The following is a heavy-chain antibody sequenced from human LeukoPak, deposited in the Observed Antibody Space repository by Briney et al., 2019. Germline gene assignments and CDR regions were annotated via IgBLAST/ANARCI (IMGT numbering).Heavy chain of an antibody. Sequence: PGGSLRLSCAASGFTFSDYYMGWIRQAPGKGLEWVSYISSSGSTIYYADSVKGRFTISRDNAKNSLYLQMNSLRAEDTAVYYCAREGGRDFWSGYYTYRYYYGMDVWGQGTTVTVSS. CDR2: ISSSGSTI. CDR3: AREGGRDFWSGYYTYRYYYGMDV. V-gene: IGHV3-11*01. CDR1: GFTFSDYY. J-gene: IGHJ6*02. D-gene: IGHD3-3*01.